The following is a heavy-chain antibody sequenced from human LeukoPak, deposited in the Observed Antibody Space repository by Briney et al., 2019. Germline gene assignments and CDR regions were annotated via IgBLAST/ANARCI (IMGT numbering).Heavy chain of an antibody. V-gene: IGHV4-34*01. CDR3: ARGLDIVVVPAAPRYFDY. D-gene: IGHD2-2*01. CDR1: GGSFSGYY. J-gene: IGHJ4*02. CDR2: INHSGST. Sequence: SETLSLTCAVYGGSFSGYYWSWVRQPPGRGLEWIGEINHSGSTNYNPSLKSRVTISVDTSKNQFSLKLSSVTAADTAVYYCARGLDIVVVPAAPRYFDYWGQGTLVTVSS.